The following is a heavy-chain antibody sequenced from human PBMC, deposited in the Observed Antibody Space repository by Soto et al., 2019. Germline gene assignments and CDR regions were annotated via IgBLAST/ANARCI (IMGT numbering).Heavy chain of an antibody. Sequence: TSETLSLTCTVSGDSISTYYCSWIRQAPGRGLEWIGYSFPSGSTKYNPSLKSRATISVDTAKNQFSLKLSSVTAADTAVYYCAGKFDSSSWYVLSQKIGGYGMAVWGQGTTATVSS. V-gene: IGHV4-59*01. J-gene: IGHJ6*02. CDR1: GDSISTYY. D-gene: IGHD6-13*01. CDR2: SFPSGST. CDR3: AGKFDSSSWYVLSQKIGGYGMAV.